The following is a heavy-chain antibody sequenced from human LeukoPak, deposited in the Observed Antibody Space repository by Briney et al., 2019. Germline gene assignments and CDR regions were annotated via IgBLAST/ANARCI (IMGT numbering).Heavy chain of an antibody. CDR3: ARGWTYYYDSSGYKLFDY. Sequence: ETLSLTCTVSGGSISSYYWSWVRQAPGKGLEWVVNIKQDGSEKYYVDSVKGRFTISRDNAKNSLYLQMNSLRAEDTAVYYCARGWTYYYDSSGYKLFDYWGQGTLVTVSS. J-gene: IGHJ4*02. V-gene: IGHV3-7*01. CDR1: GGSISSYY. CDR2: IKQDGSEK. D-gene: IGHD3-22*01.